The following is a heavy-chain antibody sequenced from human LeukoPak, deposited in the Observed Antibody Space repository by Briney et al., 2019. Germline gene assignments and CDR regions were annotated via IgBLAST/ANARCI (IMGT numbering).Heavy chain of an antibody. V-gene: IGHV1-46*01. CDR3: ARSLGSETYYEVFRDSHAFDI. CDR1: GYTFTGYH. CDR2: INPSVDST. D-gene: IGHD3-10*01. Sequence: ASVKVSCKASGYTFTGYHMHWVRQAPGQGLEWMGIINPSVDSTSYAQKFQDRVTMTRDTSTSTVYMELSSLRPEDTAVYYCARSLGSETYYEVFRDSHAFDIWGQGTMVTVSS. J-gene: IGHJ3*02.